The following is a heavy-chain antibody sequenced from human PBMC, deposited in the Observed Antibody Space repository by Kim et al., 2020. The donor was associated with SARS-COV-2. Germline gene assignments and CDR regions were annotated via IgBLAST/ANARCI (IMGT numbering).Heavy chain of an antibody. CDR3: ARSNDAFDI. V-gene: IGHV5-10-1*01. Sequence: SYTNYSPSFQGHVTISADKSISTAYLQWSSLKASDTAMYYCARSNDAFDIWGQGTMVTVSS. CDR2: SYT. J-gene: IGHJ3*02.